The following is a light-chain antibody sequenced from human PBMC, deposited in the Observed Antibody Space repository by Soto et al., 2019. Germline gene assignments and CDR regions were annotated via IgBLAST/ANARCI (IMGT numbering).Light chain of an antibody. Sequence: EIVLTQSPATLSLSPGETATLSCRASRSVSSYLAWYQQKPGQTPRLLIHDASNRAPGIPVRFSGSGSGTDFTLNISSLEPEDFAVYYCQQRTNWPSSTFGQGTRLEIK. CDR1: RSVSSY. CDR2: DAS. CDR3: QQRTNWPSST. J-gene: IGKJ5*01. V-gene: IGKV3-11*01.